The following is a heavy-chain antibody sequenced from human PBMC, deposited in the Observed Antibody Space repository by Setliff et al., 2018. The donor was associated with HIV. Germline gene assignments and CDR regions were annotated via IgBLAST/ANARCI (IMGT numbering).Heavy chain of an antibody. J-gene: IGHJ6*03. Sequence: PSETLSLTCNVSGGSIGSYHWAWIRQSPGKGLEYIGNIRHSGYTNYNPSLKSRLNMSVDTSNYQISLKLTAVTAADTAVYYCAREFSERSPNPDHYYYHMDVWGKGTTVTVSS. D-gene: IGHD6-19*01. CDR2: IRHSGYT. V-gene: IGHV4-59*01. CDR3: AREFSERSPNPDHYYYHMDV. CDR1: GGSIGSYH.